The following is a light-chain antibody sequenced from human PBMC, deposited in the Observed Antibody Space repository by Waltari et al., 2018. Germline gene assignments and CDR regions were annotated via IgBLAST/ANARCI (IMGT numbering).Light chain of an antibody. J-gene: IGKJ4*01. CDR2: KVS. CDR1: QRLVHSDGNTY. Sequence: DVVLTQSPLSLPVTLGQPASISCRSSQRLVHSDGNTYLNWFHQRPGQSPRRLIYKVSHRDSGVPDTFSGSGSGTDFTLKISRVEAEDVGVYYCMQGSLWPPTFGAGTKVEIK. V-gene: IGKV2-30*02. CDR3: MQGSLWPPT.